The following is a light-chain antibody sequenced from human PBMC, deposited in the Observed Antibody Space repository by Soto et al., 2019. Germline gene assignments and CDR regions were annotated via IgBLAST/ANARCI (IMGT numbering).Light chain of an antibody. Sequence: VLTQPPSASGTPGQRVTISCSGSSSNIGSNYVYWYQQLPGTAPKLLIYRNNQRPSGVPDRFSGSKSGTSASLAISGLRSEDEADYYCAAWDDSLSGVVFGRGTQLTVL. V-gene: IGLV1-47*01. CDR1: SSNIGSNY. CDR2: RNN. J-gene: IGLJ2*01. CDR3: AAWDDSLSGVV.